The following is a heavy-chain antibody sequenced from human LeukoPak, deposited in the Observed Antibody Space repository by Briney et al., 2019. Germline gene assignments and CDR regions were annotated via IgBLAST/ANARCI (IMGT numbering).Heavy chain of an antibody. Sequence: GGSLRLSFAASGFTFSSYWMTRVRRAPGRGLEWVANIHQDGSEKYYVDAVKGRFTSSRDSAKNSMYLPIPSLRAKDKDVYYCAGILMVTAGGSLDLWAHGTLVTVSS. D-gene: IGHD2-21*02. J-gene: IGHJ2*01. V-gene: IGHV3-7*01. CDR1: GFTFSSYW. CDR2: IHQDGSEK. CDR3: AGILMVTAGGSLDL.